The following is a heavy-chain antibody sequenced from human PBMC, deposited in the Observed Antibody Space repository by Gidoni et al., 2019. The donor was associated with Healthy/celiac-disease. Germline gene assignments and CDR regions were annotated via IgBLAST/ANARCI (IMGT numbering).Heavy chain of an antibody. D-gene: IGHD2-15*01. V-gene: IGHV1-69*01. J-gene: IGHJ5*02. CDR2: IIPIFGTA. CDR1: GGTSSSSA. Sequence: QVQLVQSGAEVKKPGSSVKVSCKASGGTSSSSAISWVRQAPGQGLEWMGGIIPIFGTANYAQKFQGRVTITADEATSTAYMELSSLRSEDTAVYYCARDRVVVVAAILGWFDPWGQGTLVTVSS. CDR3: ARDRVVVVAAILGWFDP.